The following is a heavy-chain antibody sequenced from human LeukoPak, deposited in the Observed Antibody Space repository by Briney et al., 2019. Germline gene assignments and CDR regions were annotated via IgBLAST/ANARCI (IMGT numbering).Heavy chain of an antibody. CDR2: IIPIFGTA. J-gene: IGHJ4*02. D-gene: IGHD6-19*01. CDR3: AREPYSSGWYYFDY. V-gene: IGHV1-69*05. CDR1: GCTFSSYA. Sequence: GASVKVSCKASGCTFSSYAISWVRQAPGQGLEWMGRIIPIFGTANYAQKFQGRVTITTDESTSTAYMELSSLRSEDTAVYYCAREPYSSGWYYFDYWGQGTLVTVSS.